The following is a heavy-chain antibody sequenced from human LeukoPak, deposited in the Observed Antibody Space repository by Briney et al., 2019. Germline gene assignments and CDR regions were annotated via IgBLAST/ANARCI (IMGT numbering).Heavy chain of an antibody. CDR1: GFTFSSYV. Sequence: GGSLRLSCAASGFTFSSYVMSWVRQAPGKGLEWVAVISYDGSNKYYADSVKGRFTISRDNSKNTLYLQMNSLRAEDTAVYYCARGGIVVVPAALDIWGQGTMVTVSS. V-gene: IGHV3-30*03. CDR2: ISYDGSNK. CDR3: ARGGIVVVPAALDI. D-gene: IGHD2-2*01. J-gene: IGHJ3*02.